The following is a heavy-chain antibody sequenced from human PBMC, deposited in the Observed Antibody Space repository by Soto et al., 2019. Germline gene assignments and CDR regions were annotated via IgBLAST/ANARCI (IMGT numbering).Heavy chain of an antibody. J-gene: IGHJ4*02. CDR2: INPSGGST. V-gene: IGHV1-46*03. D-gene: IGHD5-12*01. CDR1: GYTFTRYY. Sequence: GASVKVSCKASGYTFTRYYMHWVRQAPGQGLEWMGIINPSGGSTSYAQKFQGRVTMTRDTSTSTVYMELSSLRSEDTAVYYCARDSPGRYRAYATGNFDYPGQGTLVTLPS. CDR3: ARDSPGRYRAYATGNFDY.